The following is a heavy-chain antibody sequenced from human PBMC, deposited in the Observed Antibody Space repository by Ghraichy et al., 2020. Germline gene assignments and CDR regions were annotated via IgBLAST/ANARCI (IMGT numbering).Heavy chain of an antibody. CDR1: GFTFSNYA. V-gene: IGHV3-23*01. CDR2: ISVSGATT. J-gene: IGHJ6*02. Sequence: GGSLRLSCAASGFTFSNYAMSWVRQAPGKGLEWVSAISVSGATTYFADSVKGRFTISRDNSKNTLYLQMNSLRAEDTAVYYCAKDRYDSPRYGMDVWGQGTMVTVAS. D-gene: IGHD3-22*01. CDR3: AKDRYDSPRYGMDV.